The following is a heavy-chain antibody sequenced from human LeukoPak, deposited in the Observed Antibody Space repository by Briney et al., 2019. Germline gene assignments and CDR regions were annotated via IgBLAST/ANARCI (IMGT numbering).Heavy chain of an antibody. V-gene: IGHV1-18*01. CDR1: GYTFTSYG. CDR3: ARDYGDYGSSRFDY. J-gene: IGHJ4*02. D-gene: IGHD4-17*01. CDR2: ISAYNGNT. Sequence: ASVKVSCKASGYTFTSYGISWVRQAPGQGLEWMGWISAYNGNTHYAQKFQGRVTMTTDTSTNTVYMELRSLRSDDTAVYYCARDYGDYGSSRFDYWGQGTLVTVSS.